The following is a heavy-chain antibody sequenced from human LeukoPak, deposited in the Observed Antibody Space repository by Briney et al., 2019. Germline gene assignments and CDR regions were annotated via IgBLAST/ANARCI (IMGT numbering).Heavy chain of an antibody. V-gene: IGHV4-59*01. Sequence: SETLSLTCTVSADSINTYFWSWIRQPPGKGLEWIGFIYYSGSTSYNPSLQSRVSISLDTSKNQFSLKLTSVTAADTAVYYCARNPRGYSYGPFDYWGQGILVTVSS. J-gene: IGHJ4*02. CDR3: ARNPRGYSYGPFDY. CDR2: IYYSGST. CDR1: ADSINTYF. D-gene: IGHD5-18*01.